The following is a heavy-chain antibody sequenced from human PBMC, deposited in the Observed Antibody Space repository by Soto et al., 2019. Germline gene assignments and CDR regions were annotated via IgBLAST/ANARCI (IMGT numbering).Heavy chain of an antibody. Sequence: SETLSLTCTVSSGSISSGDYYWSWIRQPPGKGLEWIGYIYYSGSTYCNPSLKSRVTISVDTSKNQFSLKLSSVTAADTAVYYCARENGVNDSSGYSTFDYWGQGTLVTVSS. J-gene: IGHJ4*02. CDR3: ARENGVNDSSGYSTFDY. V-gene: IGHV4-30-4*01. CDR1: SGSISSGDYY. D-gene: IGHD3-22*01. CDR2: IYYSGST.